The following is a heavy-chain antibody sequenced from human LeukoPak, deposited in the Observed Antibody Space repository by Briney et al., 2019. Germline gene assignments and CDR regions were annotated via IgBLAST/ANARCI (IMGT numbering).Heavy chain of an antibody. Sequence: SQTLSLTCTASGGSISSGGYYWSWIRQHPGKGLEWIGYIYYSGSTYYNPSLKSRVTISVDTSKNQFSLKLSSVTAADTAVYYCARIRLHYFDYWGQGTLVTVSS. CDR2: IYYSGST. J-gene: IGHJ4*02. V-gene: IGHV4-31*03. CDR3: ARIRLHYFDY. CDR1: GGSISSGGYY.